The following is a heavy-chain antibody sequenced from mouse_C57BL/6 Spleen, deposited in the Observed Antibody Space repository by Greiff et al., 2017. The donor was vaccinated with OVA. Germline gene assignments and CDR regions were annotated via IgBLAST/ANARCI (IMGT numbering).Heavy chain of an antibody. CDR1: GYTFTDYN. J-gene: IGHJ3*01. CDR3: ARKGGGYYAYPWFAY. D-gene: IGHD2-3*01. V-gene: IGHV1-22*01. Sequence: VQLQQPGPELVNPGASVKMSCKASGYTFTDYNMHWVKQSHGKSLEWIGYINPNNGGTSYNQKFKGKATLTVNKSSSTAYMELRSLTSDDSAVYYCARKGGGYYAYPWFAYWGQGTLVTVSA. CDR2: INPNNGGT.